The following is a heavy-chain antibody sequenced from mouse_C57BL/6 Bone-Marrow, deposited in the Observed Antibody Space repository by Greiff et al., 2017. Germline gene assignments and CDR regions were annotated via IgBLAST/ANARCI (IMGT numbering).Heavy chain of an antibody. CDR2: IYPGDGDT. CDR3: ARSSYYGSRGGDY. Sequence: QVQLQQSGAELVKPGASVKISCKASGYAFSSYWMNWVKQRPGKGLEWIGQIYPGDGDTNYNGKFKGKATLTADKSSSTAYMQLSSLTSEDSAVYFCARSSYYGSRGGDYWGKGTTLTVSS. J-gene: IGHJ2*01. V-gene: IGHV1-80*01. CDR1: GYAFSSYW. D-gene: IGHD1-1*01.